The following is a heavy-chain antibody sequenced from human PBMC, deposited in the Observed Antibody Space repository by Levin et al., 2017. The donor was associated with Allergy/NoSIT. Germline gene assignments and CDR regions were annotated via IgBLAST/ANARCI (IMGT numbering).Heavy chain of an antibody. D-gene: IGHD4-17*01. CDR1: GFTFSDYY. V-gene: IGHV3-11*01. Sequence: SCAASGFTFSDYYMSWIRQAPGKGREWVSYISGSGTTIYYADSVKGRFTISRDNAKNSLYLQMNSLTAEDTAVYYCARHATEGNSRDYHHGMDVWRQGTTVTVFS. CDR3: ARHATEGNSRDYHHGMDV. CDR2: ISGSGTTI. J-gene: IGHJ6*02.